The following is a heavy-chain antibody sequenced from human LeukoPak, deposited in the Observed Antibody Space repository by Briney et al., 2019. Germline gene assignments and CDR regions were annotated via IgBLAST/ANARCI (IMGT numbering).Heavy chain of an antibody. V-gene: IGHV3-73*01. J-gene: IGHJ4*02. CDR1: GFTFSGSA. CDR2: IRSKANSYAT. Sequence: GGSLRLSCAASGFTFSGSAMHWVRQASGKGLEWVGRIRSKANSYATAYAASVKGRFTIFRDDSKNTAYLQMNSLKTEDTAVYYCTVVVITVDYWGLGTLVTVSS. D-gene: IGHD3-22*01. CDR3: TVVVITVDY.